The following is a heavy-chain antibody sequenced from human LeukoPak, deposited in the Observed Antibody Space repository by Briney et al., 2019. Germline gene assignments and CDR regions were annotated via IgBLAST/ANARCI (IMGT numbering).Heavy chain of an antibody. CDR1: GGTFSSYA. Sequence: SVKVSCKASGGTFSSYAISWVRQAPGQGLEWMGGIIPIFGTANYAQKFQGRVTITADESTSTAYMELSSLRSEDTAVYYCARAGKLRFLEEAWFDYWGQGTLVAVSS. V-gene: IGHV1-69*13. CDR3: ARAGKLRFLEEAWFDY. CDR2: IIPIFGTA. J-gene: IGHJ4*02. D-gene: IGHD3-3*01.